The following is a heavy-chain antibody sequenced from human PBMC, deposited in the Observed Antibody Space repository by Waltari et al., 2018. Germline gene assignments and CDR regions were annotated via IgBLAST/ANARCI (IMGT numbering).Heavy chain of an antibody. V-gene: IGHV1-3*01. CDR2: INAGNGNT. J-gene: IGHJ6*02. Sequence: QVQLVQSGAEVKKPGASVKVSCKASGYTFTSYAMHWVRQAPGQRFEWMGWINAGNGNTKYSQKFQGIVTITADKSTSTAYMELSSLRSEDTAVYYCARGAGGYGMDVWGQGTTVTVSS. CDR1: GYTFTSYA. CDR3: ARGAGGYGMDV. D-gene: IGHD1-26*01.